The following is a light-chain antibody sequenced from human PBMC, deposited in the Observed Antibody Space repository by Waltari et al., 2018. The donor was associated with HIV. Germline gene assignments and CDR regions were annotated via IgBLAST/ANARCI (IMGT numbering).Light chain of an antibody. J-gene: IGLJ2*01. V-gene: IGLV2-14*01. CDR1: SSDVGGFNF. CDR2: EVS. CDR3: SSYTSSSTLV. Sequence: QSALTQPAPVSGSPGQSTTISCTGTSSDVGGFNFVPWYQQHPGKAPKLMIYEVSNRPSGVSNRFSGSKSGNTASLTISGLQAEDEADYYCSSYTSSSTLVFGGGTKLTVL.